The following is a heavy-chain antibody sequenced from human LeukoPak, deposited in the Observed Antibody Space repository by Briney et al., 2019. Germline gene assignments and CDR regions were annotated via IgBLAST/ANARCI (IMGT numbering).Heavy chain of an antibody. J-gene: IGHJ3*02. V-gene: IGHV4-39*07. D-gene: IGHD2-21*02. CDR3: ARVEVVTATDAFDI. CDR1: GGSISSSSYY. Sequence: PSETLSLTCTVSGGSISSSSYYWGWIRQPPGKGLEWIGSIYYSGSTYYNPSFKSRVTISVDTSKNQFSLKLSSVTAADTAVYYCARVEVVTATDAFDIWGQGTMVAVSS. CDR2: IYYSGST.